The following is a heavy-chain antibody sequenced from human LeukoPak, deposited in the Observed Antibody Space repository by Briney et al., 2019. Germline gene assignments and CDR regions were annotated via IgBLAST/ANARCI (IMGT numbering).Heavy chain of an antibody. CDR2: IRYDGSNK. J-gene: IGHJ3*02. D-gene: IGHD3-10*01. CDR1: GFTFSSYG. V-gene: IGHV3-30*02. CDR3: TRVRFNYGNDAFDI. Sequence: GGSLRLSCAASGFTFSSYGMHWVRQAPGKGLEWVAFIRYDGSNKYYADSVKGRFTISRDNSKNTLYLQMNSLRGEDTAVYYCTRVRFNYGNDAFDIWAKGQWSPSLQ.